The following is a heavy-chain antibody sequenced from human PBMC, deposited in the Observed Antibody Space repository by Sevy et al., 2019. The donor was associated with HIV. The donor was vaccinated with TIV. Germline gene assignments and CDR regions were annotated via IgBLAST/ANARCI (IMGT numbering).Heavy chain of an antibody. D-gene: IGHD3-22*01. Sequence: ASVKVSCKASGYTFTGYYMHWVRQAPGQGLEWMGWINHNSGGTNYAQKFQGRVTMTRDTSISTAYMELSRLRSDDTAVYYCARDCRNYYDSSGYYYVDYWGQGTLVTVSS. J-gene: IGHJ4*02. V-gene: IGHV1-2*02. CDR1: GYTFTGYY. CDR3: ARDCRNYYDSSGYYYVDY. CDR2: INHNSGGT.